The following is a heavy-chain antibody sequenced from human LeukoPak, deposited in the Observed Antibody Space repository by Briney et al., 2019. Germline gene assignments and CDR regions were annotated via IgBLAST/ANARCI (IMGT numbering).Heavy chain of an antibody. V-gene: IGHV3-11*04. CDR3: RRGHWGIDY. D-gene: IGHD7-27*01. CDR2: ITKSGTDM. Sequence: PGGSLRLSCVASGFTFSDYYMSWFRQAPGKGPEWISYITKSGTDMEYADSVKGRFTIARDNGQNSLFLQMNSLRAEDTAVYFCRRGHWGIDYWGQGTLVTVSS. CDR1: GFTFSDYY. J-gene: IGHJ4*02.